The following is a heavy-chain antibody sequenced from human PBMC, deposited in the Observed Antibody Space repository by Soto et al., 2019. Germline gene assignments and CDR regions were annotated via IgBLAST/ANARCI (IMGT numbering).Heavy chain of an antibody. CDR2: IIPIFGTA. J-gene: IGHJ3*02. D-gene: IGHD5-12*01. Sequence: WASVKVSCKASGGTFSSYAISWVRQAPGQGLEWMGGIIPIFGTANYAQKFQGRVTITADESTSTAYMELSSLRSEDTAVYYCARGEVEMATSGAFDIWGQGTMVTVSS. CDR3: ARGEVEMATSGAFDI. V-gene: IGHV1-69*13. CDR1: GGTFSSYA.